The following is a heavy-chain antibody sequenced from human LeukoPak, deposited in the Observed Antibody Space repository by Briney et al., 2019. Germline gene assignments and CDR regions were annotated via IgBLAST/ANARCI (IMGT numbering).Heavy chain of an antibody. CDR1: GGTFSSYA. Sequence: GASVKVPCKASGGTFSSYAISWVRQAPGQGLEWMGRIIPIFGTANYAQKFQGRVTITTDESTSTAYMELSSLRSEDTAVYYCARDKIRGYSSGWYLDYWGQGTLVTVSS. V-gene: IGHV1-69*05. J-gene: IGHJ4*02. CDR3: ARDKIRGYSSGWYLDY. D-gene: IGHD6-19*01. CDR2: IIPIFGTA.